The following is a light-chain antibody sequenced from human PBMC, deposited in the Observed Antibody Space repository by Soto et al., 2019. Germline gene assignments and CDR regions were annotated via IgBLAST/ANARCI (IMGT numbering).Light chain of an antibody. J-gene: IGKJ1*01. CDR3: QQYNSYSRT. Sequence: DIQMTQSPSTLSASVGDRVTITCRASQSISSWLAWYQQKPGKAPKLLIYDASSLESGVPSRFSGSGSGTDSTLTISSLQPDDFAPYYCQQYNSYSRTFGHGTKVEIK. V-gene: IGKV1-5*01. CDR2: DAS. CDR1: QSISSW.